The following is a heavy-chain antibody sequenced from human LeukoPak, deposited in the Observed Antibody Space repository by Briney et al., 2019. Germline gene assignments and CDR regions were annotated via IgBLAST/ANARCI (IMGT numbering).Heavy chain of an antibody. Sequence: LETLSLTCTVSGGSISSYYWSWIRQPPGKGLEWIGYIYYSGSTNYNPSLKSRVTISVDTSKNQFSLKLSSVTAADTAVYYCARNHPLGSHYFDYWGQGTLVTVSS. J-gene: IGHJ4*02. D-gene: IGHD3-16*01. CDR2: IYYSGST. CDR1: GGSISSYY. V-gene: IGHV4-59*01. CDR3: ARNHPLGSHYFDY.